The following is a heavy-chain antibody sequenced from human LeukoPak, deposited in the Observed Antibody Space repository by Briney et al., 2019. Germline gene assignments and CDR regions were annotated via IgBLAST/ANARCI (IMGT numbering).Heavy chain of an antibody. V-gene: IGHV4-59*01. CDR3: VKGVQTSASFRT. J-gene: IGHJ5*02. Sequence: SETLSLTCSVSGGSISDSFWSWVRQPPGKRLGWIGFVSPTGGTQYNPSLESRVTISADTSTNQFSLRLRSVTAADPALSYCVKGVQTSASFRTWGREPRVTSSS. CDR1: GGSISDSF. D-gene: IGHD2-2*01. CDR2: VSPTGGT.